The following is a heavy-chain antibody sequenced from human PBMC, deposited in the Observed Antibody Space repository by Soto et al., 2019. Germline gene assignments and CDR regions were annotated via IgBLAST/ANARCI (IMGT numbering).Heavy chain of an antibody. CDR3: ANKKKYCRSLWSPKIATTDDPYYYGMDV. V-gene: IGHV1-18*01. CDR2: ISAYNGNT. D-gene: IGHD6-13*01. Sequence: ASVKVSCKASGYTFTSYGISWVRQAPGQGLEWMGWISAYNGNTNYAQKLQGRVTMTTDTSTSTAYMEMRSLRSDDTAVYYCANKKKYCRSLWSPKIATTDDPYYYGMDVWGQGTTVTVSS. J-gene: IGHJ6*02. CDR1: GYTFTSYG.